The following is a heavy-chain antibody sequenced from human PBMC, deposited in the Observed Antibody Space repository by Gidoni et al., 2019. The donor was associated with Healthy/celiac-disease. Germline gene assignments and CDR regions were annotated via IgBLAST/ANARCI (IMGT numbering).Heavy chain of an antibody. CDR1: GFTFSSYA. CDR3: AKVPEGDGYNSYYYYMDV. D-gene: IGHD5-12*01. Sequence: EVQLLESGGGLVQPGGSLRLSCAASGFTFSSYAMSWVRQAPGTGLEWVSAISGSGGSTYYADSVKGRFTISRDNSKNTLYLQMNSLRAEDTAVYYCAKVPEGDGYNSYYYYMDVWGKGTTVTVSS. J-gene: IGHJ6*03. CDR2: ISGSGGST. V-gene: IGHV3-23*01.